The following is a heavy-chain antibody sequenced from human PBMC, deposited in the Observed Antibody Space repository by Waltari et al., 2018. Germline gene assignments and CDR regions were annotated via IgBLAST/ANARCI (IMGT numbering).Heavy chain of an antibody. CDR1: GFTFDDHG. V-gene: IGHV3-20*04. Sequence: EVQLVESGGGVVRRGGSLRLSCADAGFTFDDHGMRWVRQAPGKGLEWVSGSNWKGGSTGYADSVTGLFTISRDNAKTSLYLQMNSLIAGDTAFSYCARGRRAPFDYWGQGPLVTVSS. J-gene: IGHJ4*02. CDR2: SNWKGGST. CDR3: ARGRRAPFDY.